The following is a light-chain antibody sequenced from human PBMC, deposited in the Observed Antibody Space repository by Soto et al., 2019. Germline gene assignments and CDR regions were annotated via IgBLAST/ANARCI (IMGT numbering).Light chain of an antibody. CDR1: QSVSSNY. V-gene: IGKV3-20*01. CDR3: QQYGSSPRT. J-gene: IGKJ1*01. Sequence: ETVLTQSPGTLSLSPGERATLSCRASQSVSSNYLAWYQQKPGQAPRLLIYGASSRAIGIPDRFSGSGSGTDFTLTISRLEPEDFAVYSCQQYGSSPRTFGQGTKVEMK. CDR2: GAS.